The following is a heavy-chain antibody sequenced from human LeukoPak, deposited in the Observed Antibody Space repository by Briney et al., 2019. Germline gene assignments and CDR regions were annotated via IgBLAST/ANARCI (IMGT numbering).Heavy chain of an antibody. V-gene: IGHV3-30*18. CDR3: AKAPPANAFDI. J-gene: IGHJ3*02. CDR2: ISYDGSNK. Sequence: GGSLRLSCAASRFTFSSYGMHWVRQAPGKGLEWVAVISYDGSNKYYADSVKGRFTVSRDNSKNTLYLQMNSLRAEDTAVYYCAKAPPANAFDIWGQGTMVTVSS. CDR1: RFTFSSYG.